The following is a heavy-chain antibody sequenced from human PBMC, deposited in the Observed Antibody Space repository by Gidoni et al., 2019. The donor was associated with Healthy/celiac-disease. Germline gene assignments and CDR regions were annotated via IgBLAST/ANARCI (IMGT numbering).Heavy chain of an antibody. V-gene: IGHV4-39*01. Sequence: QLQLQESGPGLVKPSETLSLTCTVSGGSISSSSYYWGWLRQPPGKGLEWIGSIYYSGSTYYNPSLKSRVTISVDTSKNQFSLKLSSVTAADTAVYYCARWAMITFGGVISPWGQGTMVTVSS. D-gene: IGHD3-16*02. CDR1: GGSISSSSYY. CDR3: ARWAMITFGGVISP. CDR2: IYYSGST. J-gene: IGHJ3*01.